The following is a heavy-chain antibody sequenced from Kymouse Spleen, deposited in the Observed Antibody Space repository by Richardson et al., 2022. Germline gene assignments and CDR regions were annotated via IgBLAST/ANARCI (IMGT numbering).Heavy chain of an antibody. CDR3: AKDGGFGELGFDY. CDR2: ISYDGSNK. Sequence: QVQLVESGGGVVQPGRSLRLSCAASGFTFSSYGMHWVRQAPGKGLEWVAVISYDGSNKYYADSVKGRFTISRDNSKNTLYLQMNSLRAEDTAVYYCAKDGGFGELGFDYWGQGTLVTVSS. V-gene: IGHV3-30*18. D-gene: IGHD3-10*01. J-gene: IGHJ4*02. CDR1: GFTFSSYG.